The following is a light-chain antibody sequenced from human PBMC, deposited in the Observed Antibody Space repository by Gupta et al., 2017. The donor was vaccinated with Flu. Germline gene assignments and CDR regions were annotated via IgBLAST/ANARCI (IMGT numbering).Light chain of an antibody. V-gene: IGLV1-40*01. CDR3: QSYDSSLRGYV. CDR2: GDT. J-gene: IGLJ1*01. Sequence: QSVLTQPPSVSGAPGQRVNISCTGRMSNIGGGSDVHWYQHVPGSAPKLLIYGDTYRPSGVPDRFSGSKSGSSASLAITGLQAEDEADYYCQSYDSSLRGYVFGSGTKVTAL. CDR1: MSNIGGGSD.